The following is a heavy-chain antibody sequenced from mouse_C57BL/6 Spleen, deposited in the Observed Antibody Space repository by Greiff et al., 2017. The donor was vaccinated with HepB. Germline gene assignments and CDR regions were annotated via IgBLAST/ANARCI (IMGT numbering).Heavy chain of an antibody. CDR1: GYTFTSYW. J-gene: IGHJ1*03. Sequence: QVQLQQPGAELVKPGASVKLSCKASGYTFTSYWMHWVKQRPGQGLEWIGMIHPNSGSTNYNEKFKSKATLTVDKSSSTAYMQLSSLTSEDSAVYYCARSCYGSSYGYFDVWGTGTTVTVSS. CDR3: ARSCYGSSYGYFDV. V-gene: IGHV1-64*01. D-gene: IGHD1-1*01. CDR2: IHPNSGST.